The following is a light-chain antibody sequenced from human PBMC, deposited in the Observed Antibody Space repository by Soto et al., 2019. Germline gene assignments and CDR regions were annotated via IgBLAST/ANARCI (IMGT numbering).Light chain of an antibody. CDR3: QQSYSTPWT. V-gene: IGKV4-1*01. J-gene: IGKJ1*01. CDR2: WAS. Sequence: DIVMTQSPDSLAVSLGERATINCKSSQSVLYSSNNKNYLAWYQQKPGQPPKLLIYWASTRESGVPDRFSGSGSGTDFSLTSSSLQAADVAVYYCQQSYSTPWTFGQGTKVEIK. CDR1: QSVLYSSNNKNY.